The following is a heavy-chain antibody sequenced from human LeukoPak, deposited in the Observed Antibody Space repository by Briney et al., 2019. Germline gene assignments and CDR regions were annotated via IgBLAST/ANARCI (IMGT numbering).Heavy chain of an antibody. J-gene: IGHJ5*02. V-gene: IGHV4-39*01. CDR1: GGSISSTTYY. D-gene: IGHD1-26*01. CDR3: ARRPIVGSTGFYFDP. Sequence: PSETLSLTCTVSGGSISSTTYYWDWIRQPPGTGLEWIGTIYYSGSTYYTPSLKSRVTISVDTSKNQFPLKLASLTAADTAVYYCARRPIVGSTGFYFDPWGPGTLVTVSS. CDR2: IYYSGST.